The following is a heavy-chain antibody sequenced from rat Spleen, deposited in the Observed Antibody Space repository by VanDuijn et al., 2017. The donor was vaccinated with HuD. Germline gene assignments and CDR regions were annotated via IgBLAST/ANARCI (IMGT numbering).Heavy chain of an antibody. CDR1: GFSLTSNG. CDR2: ISSGGST. CDR3: TREDVY. J-gene: IGHJ2*01. Sequence: QVQLKESGPGLVQPSQTLSLTCTVSGFSLTSNGVSWVRQPPGKGLEWIAAISSGGSTYYNSALKSRLSISRDTSKSQVFLKMNSLQTEDTAIYFCTREDVYWGQGVMVTVSS. V-gene: IGHV2S12*01.